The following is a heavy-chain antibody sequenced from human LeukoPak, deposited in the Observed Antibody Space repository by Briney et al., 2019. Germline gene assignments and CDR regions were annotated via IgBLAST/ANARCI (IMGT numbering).Heavy chain of an antibody. CDR1: GFTFSSYA. V-gene: IGHV3-23*01. J-gene: IGHJ6*02. Sequence: GGSLRLSCAASGFTFSSYAMSWVRQAPGKGLEWVSAISGSGSSTYYADSVKGRFTISRDNSKNTLYLQMNSLRAEDTAVYYCAKEVLGCSSTTCYYYGMDVWGQGTTVTVSS. D-gene: IGHD2-2*01. CDR2: ISGSGSST. CDR3: AKEVLGCSSTTCYYYGMDV.